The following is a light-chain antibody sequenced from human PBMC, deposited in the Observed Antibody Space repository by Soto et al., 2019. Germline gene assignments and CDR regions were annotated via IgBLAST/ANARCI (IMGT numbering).Light chain of an antibody. V-gene: IGKV3-20*01. CDR2: GAS. J-gene: IGKJ3*01. CDR3: QQYGCSPFT. CDR1: QSVSSSY. Sequence: EIVLTQSPGTLSFSPGERATLSCRASQSVSSSYLAWYQQKPGQAPRLLIYGASSRAPGIPDRFSGSGSGTDFTLNIRRLEPQDFAVYYCQQYGCSPFTFGPGTNVDI.